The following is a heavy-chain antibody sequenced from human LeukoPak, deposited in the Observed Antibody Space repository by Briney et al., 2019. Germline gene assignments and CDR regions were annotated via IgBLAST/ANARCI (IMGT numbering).Heavy chain of an antibody. CDR1: GGSFSGYY. D-gene: IGHD3-3*01. J-gene: IGHJ4*02. CDR3: ARSPPYDFWSGYYIGYYFDY. V-gene: IGHV4-34*01. Sequence: SETLSLTCAVYGGSFSGYYWSWIRQPPGKGLEWIGEINHSGSTNYNPSLKSRVTISVDTSKNQFSLKLSSVTAAATAVYYCARSPPYDFWSGYYIGYYFDYWGQGTLVTVSS. CDR2: INHSGST.